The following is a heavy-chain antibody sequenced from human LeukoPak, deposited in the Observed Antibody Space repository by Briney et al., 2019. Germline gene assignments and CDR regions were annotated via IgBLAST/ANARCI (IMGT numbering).Heavy chain of an antibody. CDR3: VFSSYGPYLYGINI. CDR2: ISASGGST. V-gene: IGHV3-23*01. Sequence: GGSLRLSCAASGFTFNNNGMSWVRQAPGKGLEWVSVISASGGSTYYADSVKGRFTISRDNSKNILYLQINSLRAEDTAFYHCVFSSYGPYLYGINIWGHGTMATVSS. CDR1: GFTFNNNG. J-gene: IGHJ3*02. D-gene: IGHD2-8*01.